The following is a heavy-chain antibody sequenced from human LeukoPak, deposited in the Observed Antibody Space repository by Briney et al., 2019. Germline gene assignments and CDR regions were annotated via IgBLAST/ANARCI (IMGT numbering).Heavy chain of an antibody. CDR1: GYTFTSYG. Sequence: ASVKVSCKASGYTFTSYGISWVRQAPGQGLEWMGWISAYNGNTNYAQKLQGRVTMTTDTSTSTAYMELRSPRSDDTAVYYCARRRVGATQFDYWGQGTLVTVSS. CDR3: ARRRVGATQFDY. D-gene: IGHD1-26*01. CDR2: ISAYNGNT. J-gene: IGHJ4*02. V-gene: IGHV1-18*01.